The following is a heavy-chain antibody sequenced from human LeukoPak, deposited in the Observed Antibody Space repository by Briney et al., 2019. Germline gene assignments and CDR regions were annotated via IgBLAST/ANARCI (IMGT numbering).Heavy chain of an antibody. CDR3: ARDIGWELLSGYFDP. J-gene: IGHJ5*02. Sequence: PSETLSLTCAVYGGSFSGYYWSWIRQPAGKGLEWIGRIYTSGSTNYNPSLKSRVTMSVDTSKNQFSLKLSSVTAADTAVYYCARDIGWELLSGYFDPWGQGTLVTVSS. CDR1: GGSFSGYY. V-gene: IGHV4-4*07. D-gene: IGHD1-26*01. CDR2: IYTSGST.